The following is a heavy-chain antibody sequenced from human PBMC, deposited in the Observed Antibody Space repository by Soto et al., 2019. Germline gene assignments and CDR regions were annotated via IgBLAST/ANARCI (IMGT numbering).Heavy chain of an antibody. CDR3: AREGILGYCSGGSCYSDY. CDR2: INAGNGNT. V-gene: IGHV1-3*01. J-gene: IGHJ4*02. Sequence: ASVKVSCKASGYTFTSYAMHWVRQAPGQRLEWMGWINAGNGNTKYSQKFQGRVTITRDTSASTAYMELSSLRSEDTAVYYCAREGILGYCSGGSCYSDYWGQGTLVTVSS. CDR1: GYTFTSYA. D-gene: IGHD2-15*01.